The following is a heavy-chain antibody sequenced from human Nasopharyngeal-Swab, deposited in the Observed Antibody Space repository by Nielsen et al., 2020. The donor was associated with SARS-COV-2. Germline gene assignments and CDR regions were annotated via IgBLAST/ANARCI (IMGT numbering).Heavy chain of an antibody. Sequence: SLKISCAASGFTFYDYAMHWVRQAPGKGLEWVSGISWNSGSIGYADSVKGRFTISRDNAENSLYLQMNSLRAEDTALYYCAKDSDGMDVWGQGTTVTVSS. V-gene: IGHV3-9*01. J-gene: IGHJ6*02. CDR2: ISWNSGSI. CDR1: GFTFYDYA. CDR3: AKDSDGMDV.